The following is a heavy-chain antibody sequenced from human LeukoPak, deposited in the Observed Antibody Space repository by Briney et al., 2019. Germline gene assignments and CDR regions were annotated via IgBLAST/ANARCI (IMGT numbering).Heavy chain of an antibody. CDR1: GGSFSGYY. CDR3: AKGECSSTSCSNSYSSRFP. V-gene: IGHV4-34*01. D-gene: IGHD2-2*01. Sequence: SETLSLTCAVYGGSFSGYYWSWIRQPPGKGLEWIGEINHSGSTNYNPSLKSRVTISVDTSKNQFSLKLSSVTAADTAVYYCAKGECSSTSCSNSYSSRFPWGQGTLVTVSS. J-gene: IGHJ5*02. CDR2: INHSGST.